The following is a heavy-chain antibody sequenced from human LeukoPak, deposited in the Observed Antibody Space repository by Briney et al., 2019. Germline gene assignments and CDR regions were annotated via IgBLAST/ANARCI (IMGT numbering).Heavy chain of an antibody. Sequence: GRSLRLSCPASGXTFSSYGMHWVRQAPGKGLEWVAVIWYDGSNKYYADSVKGRFTISRDNSKNTLYLQMNSLRAEDTAVYYCARGSTVTTPFDYWGQGTLVTVSS. V-gene: IGHV3-33*01. D-gene: IGHD4-17*01. J-gene: IGHJ4*02. CDR2: IWYDGSNK. CDR3: ARGSTVTTPFDY. CDR1: GXTFSSYG.